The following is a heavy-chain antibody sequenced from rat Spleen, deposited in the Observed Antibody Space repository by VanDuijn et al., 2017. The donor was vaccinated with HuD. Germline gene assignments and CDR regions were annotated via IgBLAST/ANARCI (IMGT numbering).Heavy chain of an antibody. CDR1: GFTFSNYD. V-gene: IGHV5-25*01. D-gene: IGHD1-7*01. J-gene: IGHJ2*01. Sequence: EVQLVESGGGLVQPGRSMQLSCAASGFTFSNYDMAWVRQAPTKGLEWVASISSDGSSTYYRDSVKGRFTISRDNAKSTLYLQMDSLRSEDTAPYYCTKMGNYFNYWGQGVMVTVSS. CDR3: TKMGNYFNY. CDR2: ISSDGSST.